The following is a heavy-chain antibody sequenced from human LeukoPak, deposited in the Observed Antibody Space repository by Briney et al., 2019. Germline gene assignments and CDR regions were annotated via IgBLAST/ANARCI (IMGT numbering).Heavy chain of an antibody. Sequence: GASVKVSCKASGGTFSNYAISWVRQAPGQGLEWMGVIISIFGTVNYAQKFQGRVTITADESTSTAYMELSSLRSEDTAVYYCARGYCSSTSCYMDVWGQGTTVT. CDR3: ARGYCSSTSCYMDV. CDR2: IISIFGTV. J-gene: IGHJ6*02. V-gene: IGHV1-69*13. CDR1: GGTFSNYA. D-gene: IGHD2-2*01.